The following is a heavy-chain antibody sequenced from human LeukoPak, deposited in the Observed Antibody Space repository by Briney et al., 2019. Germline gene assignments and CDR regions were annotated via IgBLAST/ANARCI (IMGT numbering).Heavy chain of an antibody. Sequence: GGSLRLSCAASGFTFSSYAMSWVRQAPGKGLEWVSAISGSGGSTYYADPVKGRFSISRDNSKNTLYLQMNSLRAEDTAVYYCASGWYYYGSGSYYPFDYWGQGTLVTVSS. CDR3: ASGWYYYGSGSYYPFDY. J-gene: IGHJ4*02. D-gene: IGHD3-10*01. CDR1: GFTFSSYA. CDR2: ISGSGGST. V-gene: IGHV3-23*01.